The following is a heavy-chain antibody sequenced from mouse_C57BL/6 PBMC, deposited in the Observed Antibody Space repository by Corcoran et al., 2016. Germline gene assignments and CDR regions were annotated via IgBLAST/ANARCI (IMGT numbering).Heavy chain of an antibody. V-gene: IGHV1-80*01. CDR2: IYPGDGDT. D-gene: IGHD2-4*01. CDR3: ASEEITLKNYFDY. Sequence: HVQLQQSGAELVKPGASVKISCKASGYAFSSYWMNWVKQRPGKGLEWIGQIYPGDGDTNYNGKFKGKATLTADKSSSTAYMQLSSLTSEDSAVYFCASEEITLKNYFDYWGQGTTLTVSS. J-gene: IGHJ2*01. CDR1: GYAFSSYW.